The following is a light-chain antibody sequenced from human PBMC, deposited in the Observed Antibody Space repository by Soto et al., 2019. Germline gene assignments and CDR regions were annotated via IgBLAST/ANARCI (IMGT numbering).Light chain of an antibody. CDR2: KAS. CDR1: QTIINW. CDR3: QQYSSYSAWT. Sequence: DIQMTQSPSTLSASVGDRVTITCRASQTIINWLAWYQQKPGKAPKLLIYKASTLESGVPSRFSGSGSGTEFTLTIRSLQPDDIATYYCQQYSSYSAWTFGEGTKVDIK. J-gene: IGKJ1*01. V-gene: IGKV1-5*03.